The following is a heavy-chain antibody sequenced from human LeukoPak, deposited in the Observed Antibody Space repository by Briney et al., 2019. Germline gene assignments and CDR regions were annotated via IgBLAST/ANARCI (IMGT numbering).Heavy chain of an antibody. V-gene: IGHV4-39*07. J-gene: IGHJ4*02. CDR2: IYYSGST. D-gene: IGHD2-2*01. CDR1: GGSISSSSYY. CDR3: ARHNSWVEPAEFDY. Sequence: SETLSLTCTVSGGSISSSSYYWGWIRQPPGKGLEWIGSIYYSGSTYYNPSLKSRVTISVDTSKNQFSLKLSSVTAADTAVYYCARHNSWVEPAEFDYWGQGTLVTVSS.